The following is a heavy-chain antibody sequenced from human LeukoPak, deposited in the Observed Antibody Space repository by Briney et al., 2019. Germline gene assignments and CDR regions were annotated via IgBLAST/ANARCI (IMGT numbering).Heavy chain of an antibody. CDR2: IYSGGST. Sequence: PGGSLRLSCAVSGFTVSSDYMSWVRQAPGKGLEWVSVIYSGGSTYYADSVKGRFTISRDNSKNTLYLQMNSLRAEDTAVYYCAKDLAVSAMIVVVQFDYWGQGTLVTVSS. V-gene: IGHV3-53*01. CDR3: AKDLAVSAMIVVVQFDY. J-gene: IGHJ4*02. CDR1: GFTVSSDY. D-gene: IGHD3-22*01.